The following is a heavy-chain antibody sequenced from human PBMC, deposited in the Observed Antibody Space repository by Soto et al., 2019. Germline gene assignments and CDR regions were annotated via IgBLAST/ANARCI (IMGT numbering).Heavy chain of an antibody. J-gene: IGHJ3*02. CDR3: AKDFLAAAGTSAFDI. V-gene: IGHV3-23*01. CDR1: GFTFSSYA. Sequence: GGSLRLSCAASGFTFSSYAMSWVRQAPGKGLEWVSAIRGSGGSTYYADSVKGRFTISRDNSKNTLYLQMNSLRAEDPAVYYCAKDFLAAAGTSAFDIWGQGTMVTVSS. CDR2: IRGSGGST. D-gene: IGHD6-13*01.